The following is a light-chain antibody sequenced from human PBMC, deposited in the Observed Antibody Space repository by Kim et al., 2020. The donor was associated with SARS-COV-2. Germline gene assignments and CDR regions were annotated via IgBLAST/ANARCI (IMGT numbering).Light chain of an antibody. V-gene: IGKV1-27*01. CDR2: AAS. CDR1: QGISNY. CDR3: QKYDRAPRT. Sequence: ASVGDRVTIACRASQGISNYLAWYQQKPGKVPKLLVYAASALQSGVSSRFSGSGSGTDFTLTISSLQPEDVATYYCQKYDRAPRTFGQGTKVDIK. J-gene: IGKJ1*01.